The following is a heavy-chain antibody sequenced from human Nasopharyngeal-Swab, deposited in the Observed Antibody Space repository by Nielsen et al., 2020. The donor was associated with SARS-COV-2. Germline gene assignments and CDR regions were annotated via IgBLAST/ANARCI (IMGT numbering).Heavy chain of an antibody. CDR3: AKDARYGILANDAFDI. CDR2: ISGSGGST. Sequence: GGSLRLSCAASGFTFSSYAMSWVRQAPGKGLEWVSAISGSGGSTYYADSVKGRFTISRDNSKNTLYLQMNSQRAEDTAVYYCAKDARYGILANDAFDIWGQGTMVTVSS. V-gene: IGHV3-23*01. J-gene: IGHJ3*02. CDR1: GFTFSSYA. D-gene: IGHD3-9*01.